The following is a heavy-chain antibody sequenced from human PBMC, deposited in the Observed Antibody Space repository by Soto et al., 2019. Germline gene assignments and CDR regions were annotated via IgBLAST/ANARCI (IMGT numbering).Heavy chain of an antibody. CDR1: GYSFTSYW. V-gene: IGHV5-10-1*01. Sequence: PGESLKISCKGSGYSFTSYWISWVRQMPGKGLEWMGRIDPSDSYTNYSPYFQGHVTISADKFISTAYLQWSSLKASDTAMYYCARRLIEAAANYGMDVWGQGTTVTVSS. CDR2: IDPSDSYT. D-gene: IGHD6-13*01. J-gene: IGHJ6*02. CDR3: ARRLIEAAANYGMDV.